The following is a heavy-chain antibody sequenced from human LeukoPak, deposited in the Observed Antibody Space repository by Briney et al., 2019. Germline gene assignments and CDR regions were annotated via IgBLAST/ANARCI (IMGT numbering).Heavy chain of an antibody. V-gene: IGHV4-59*01. CDR1: GVSISSYY. CDR2: IYFTGST. CDR3: ATCDVGVCAY. Sequence: SGTLSLTCSVSGVSISSYYWSWIRQPPGKGLEWIGYIYFTGSTSYNPSLKSRVTISVDTSKNYFSLKLSSVTAADAAVYYCATCDVGVCAYWGQGTLVTVSS. D-gene: IGHD1-26*01. J-gene: IGHJ4*02.